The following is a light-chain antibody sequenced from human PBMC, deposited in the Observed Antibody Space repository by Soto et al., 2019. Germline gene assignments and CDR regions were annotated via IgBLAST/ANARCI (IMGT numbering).Light chain of an antibody. CDR1: QSISSY. CDR3: QQSYNTPHT. V-gene: IGKV1-39*01. Sequence: DIQMTQSPSSLSASVGDRVTITCRASQSISSYLNWYQQKPGKAPKLLIYAASSLQSGVPSRFSGSGSGTDFTLTISSLQPEDFATYYCQQSYNTPHTFGHGTKVDIK. CDR2: AAS. J-gene: IGKJ3*01.